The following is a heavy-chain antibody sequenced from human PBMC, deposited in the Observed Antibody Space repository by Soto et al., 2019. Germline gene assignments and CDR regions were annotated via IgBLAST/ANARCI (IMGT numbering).Heavy chain of an antibody. V-gene: IGHV1-69*01. CDR3: ARDMSFEY. CDR2: IIPFLGTT. J-gene: IGHJ4*02. CDR1: GGTFSRSA. Sequence: QVKLEQSGAEVKKPGSSVKVSCKASGGTFSRSAISWVRQAPGQGLEWMGGIIPFLGTTNYTQRFQGRLTITAAESTTTVYMELTSMRADDTAVYYCARDMSFEYWGQGTLVTVSS. D-gene: IGHD3-10*02.